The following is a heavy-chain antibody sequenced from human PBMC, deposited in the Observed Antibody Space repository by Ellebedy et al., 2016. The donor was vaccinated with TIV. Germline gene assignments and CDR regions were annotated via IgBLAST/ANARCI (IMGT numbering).Heavy chain of an antibody. J-gene: IGHJ2*01. V-gene: IGHV3-13*01. D-gene: IGHD3-10*01. Sequence: GESLKISCAASGFSLTGSDLHWVRRRRGKGLEWVAASGEAGDTYYPDSVRGRFTISRESAKNSFYLQMNSLTAGDTAVYYCARGGPGGDNWFFGLWGRGTQVTVSS. CDR1: GFSLTGSD. CDR3: ARGGPGGDNWFFGL. CDR2: SGEAGDT.